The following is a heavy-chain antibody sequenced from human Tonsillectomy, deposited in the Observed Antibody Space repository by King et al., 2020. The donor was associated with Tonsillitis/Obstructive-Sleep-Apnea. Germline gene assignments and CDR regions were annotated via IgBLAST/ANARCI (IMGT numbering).Heavy chain of an antibody. CDR2: IYYSGST. V-gene: IGHV4-39*01. Sequence: QLQESGPGLVKPSETLSLTCTVSGGSISSSSYYWGWIRQRPGEGLEWIGRIYYSGSTYYNPSLTSRVTISADTSKNQFSLKLSSGTAADTAVYYCARHSLGWFDPWGQGTLVTVSS. J-gene: IGHJ5*02. D-gene: IGHD7-27*01. CDR1: GGSISSSSYY. CDR3: ARHSLGWFDP.